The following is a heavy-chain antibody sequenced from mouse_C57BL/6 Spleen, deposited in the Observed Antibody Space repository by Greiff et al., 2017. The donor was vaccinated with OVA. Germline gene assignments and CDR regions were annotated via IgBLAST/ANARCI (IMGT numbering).Heavy chain of an antibody. CDR2: IWGDGST. CDR1: GFSLTSYG. Sequence: VKLVESGPGLVAPSQSLSITCTVSGFSLTSYGVSWVRQPPGKGLEWLGVIWGDGSTNYHSALISRLSISKDNSKSQVFLKLNSLQTDDTATYYCASYGSSYGYYAMDYWGQGTSVTVSS. D-gene: IGHD1-1*01. J-gene: IGHJ4*01. V-gene: IGHV2-3*01. CDR3: ASYGSSYGYYAMDY.